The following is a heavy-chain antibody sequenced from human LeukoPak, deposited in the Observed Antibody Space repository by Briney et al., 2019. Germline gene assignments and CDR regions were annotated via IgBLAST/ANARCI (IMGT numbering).Heavy chain of an antibody. CDR1: GFTFSSYS. Sequence: GGSLRLSCAASGFTFSSYSMNWVRQAPGKGLEWVSSISSSSSYIYYADSVKGRFTISRDNAKNSLYLQMNSLRAEVTAVYYCARAHQYSSSSNYWGQGTLVTVSS. CDR3: ARAHQYSSSSNY. V-gene: IGHV3-21*01. J-gene: IGHJ4*02. D-gene: IGHD6-6*01. CDR2: ISSSSSYI.